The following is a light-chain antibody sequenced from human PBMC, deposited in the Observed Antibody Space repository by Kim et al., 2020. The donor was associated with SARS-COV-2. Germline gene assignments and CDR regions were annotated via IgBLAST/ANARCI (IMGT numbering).Light chain of an antibody. Sequence: ELTQPPSASGTPGQRVTISCSGSSSNIGSNTVNWYQQLPGMAPKLLIYNNDHRPSGVPDRFSGSKSGTSASLAISGLQSEDEADYYCAAWDDSLNGLVFGGGTQLTVL. CDR2: NND. J-gene: IGLJ2*01. V-gene: IGLV1-44*01. CDR1: SSNIGSNT. CDR3: AAWDDSLNGLV.